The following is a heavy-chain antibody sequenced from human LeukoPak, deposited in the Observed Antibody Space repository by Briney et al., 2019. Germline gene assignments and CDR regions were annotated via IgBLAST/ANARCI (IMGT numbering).Heavy chain of an antibody. D-gene: IGHD3-10*01. V-gene: IGHV3-23*01. Sequence: GGSLRLSCAASGFTFSSYAMSWVRQAPGEGLEGGSAISGSGGSTYYADSVKGRFTISRDNSKNTLYLQMNSLRAEDTAVYYCAKAWFGELFPADYWGQGTLVTVSS. CDR3: AKAWFGELFPADY. J-gene: IGHJ4*02. CDR1: GFTFSSYA. CDR2: ISGSGGST.